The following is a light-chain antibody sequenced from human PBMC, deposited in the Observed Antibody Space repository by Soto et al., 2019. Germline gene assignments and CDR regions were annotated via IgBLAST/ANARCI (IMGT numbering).Light chain of an antibody. CDR1: SSDVGGYNY. CDR2: DVS. J-gene: IGLJ3*02. V-gene: IGLV2-11*01. Sequence: QSALTQPRSVSGSPGLSVTISCTGTSSDVGGYNYVSWYQQHPGKAPKLMIYDVSKRPSGVPDRFSGSKSGNTASLTISGLQAEDEADYYCCSYAGSSWVFGGGTKLTVL. CDR3: CSYAGSSWV.